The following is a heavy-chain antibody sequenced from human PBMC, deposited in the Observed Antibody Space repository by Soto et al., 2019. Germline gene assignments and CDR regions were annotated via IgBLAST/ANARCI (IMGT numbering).Heavy chain of an antibody. CDR1: GYTFNSCC. J-gene: IGHJ4*02. V-gene: IGHV1-18*04. CDR2: IRTYNGNT. D-gene: IGHD3-3*01. Sequence: ASVQGSFKTAGYTFNSCCMILGRRAPGQGREWMGCIRTYNGNTNYAQKVQGGATMTTDTSTTTAYMQLRSLKSAATAVYYCARFLFLEWFDDYWGRGTRVTVSS. CDR3: ARFLFLEWFDDY.